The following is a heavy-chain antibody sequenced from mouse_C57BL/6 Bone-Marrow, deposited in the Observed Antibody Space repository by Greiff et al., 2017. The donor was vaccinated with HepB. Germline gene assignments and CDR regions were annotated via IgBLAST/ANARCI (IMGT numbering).Heavy chain of an antibody. V-gene: IGHV5-12*01. CDR2: ISNGGGST. J-gene: IGHJ4*01. D-gene: IGHD2-4*01. CDR3: ARLVDYDGYYAMDY. Sequence: EVQGVESGGGLVQPGGSLKLSCAASGFTFSDYYMYWVRQTPEKRLEWVAYISNGGGSTYYPDTVKGRFTISRDNAKNTLYLQMSRLKSEDTAMYYCARLVDYDGYYAMDYWGQGTSVTVSS. CDR1: GFTFSDYY.